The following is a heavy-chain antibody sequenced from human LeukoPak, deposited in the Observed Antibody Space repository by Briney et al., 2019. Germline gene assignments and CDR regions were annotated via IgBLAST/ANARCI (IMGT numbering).Heavy chain of an antibody. CDR1: GFTFYDYD. Sequence: GVPLTLYCAASGFTFYDYDMLRLPHAPGRGLQGLTHISGDTGSTAHTVPGRGRFTIYRDISKNTLYLKIHNLRAEDMAVYSCAKDRKTRWLVLGSKWFDPWGEGALVTVSS. CDR2: ISGDTGST. V-gene: IGHV3-23*01. D-gene: IGHD6-19*01. CDR3: AKDRKTRWLVLGSKWFDP. J-gene: IGHJ5*02.